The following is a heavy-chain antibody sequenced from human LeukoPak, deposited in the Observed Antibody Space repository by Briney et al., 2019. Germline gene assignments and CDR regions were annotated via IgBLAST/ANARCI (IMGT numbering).Heavy chain of an antibody. CDR2: VSGSGGNT. V-gene: IGHV3-23*01. Sequence: GGSLRLSCAASGFTFSSYAMSWVRQAPGEGLEWVSTVSGSGGNTYYADSVKGRFAISRDNTKNTLYLQMNSLRAEDTAVYYCVRESPVAAVGRSWFDPWGQGTVVTVSS. CDR3: VRESPVAAVGRSWFDP. D-gene: IGHD6-13*01. J-gene: IGHJ5*02. CDR1: GFTFSSYA.